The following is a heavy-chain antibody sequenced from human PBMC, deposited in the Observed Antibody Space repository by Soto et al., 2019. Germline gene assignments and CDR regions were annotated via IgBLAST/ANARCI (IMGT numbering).Heavy chain of an antibody. CDR1: GYTFSGYY. CDR2: INPNSGGT. Sequence: ASVKVSCKASGYTFSGYYIHWLRQAPGQGLEWMGWINPNSGGTNYAQKFQGRVTVTRDTPTSTAYMELSRLTSDDTAVYYCARGEKIRITIFGVVPAGPYYYYGMDVWGQGTTVTVSS. V-gene: IGHV1-2*02. CDR3: ARGEKIRITIFGVVPAGPYYYYGMDV. D-gene: IGHD3-3*01. J-gene: IGHJ6*02.